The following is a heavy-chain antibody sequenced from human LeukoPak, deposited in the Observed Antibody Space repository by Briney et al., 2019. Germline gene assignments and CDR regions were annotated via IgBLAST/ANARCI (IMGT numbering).Heavy chain of an antibody. Sequence: GASVKVSCKASGYTFTDYYIHWVRQAPGQGGEWMGRINPKNGATNYAQKFQGRVTMTRDTSISTAYIELSRLRSDETAVYYCARGYTYGKFDYWGQGTLATVSS. CDR2: INPKNGAT. D-gene: IGHD5-18*01. V-gene: IGHV1-2*06. CDR1: GYTFTDYY. CDR3: ARGYTYGKFDY. J-gene: IGHJ4*02.